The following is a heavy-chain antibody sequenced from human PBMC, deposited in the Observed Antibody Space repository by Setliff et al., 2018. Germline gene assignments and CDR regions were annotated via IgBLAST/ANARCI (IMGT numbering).Heavy chain of an antibody. D-gene: IGHD1-26*01. J-gene: IGHJ4*02. CDR2: LHTSGST. CDR3: ARDNTIVGATDY. CDR1: GGSISSGSYY. V-gene: IGHV4-61*02. Sequence: PSETLSLTCAVPGGSISSGSYYWSWIRQPAGKGLEWVGRLHTSGSTNYNPSLKSRATISVDTSKNQFSLKLSSVTAADTAVYFCARDNTIVGATDYWGQGTLVTVSS.